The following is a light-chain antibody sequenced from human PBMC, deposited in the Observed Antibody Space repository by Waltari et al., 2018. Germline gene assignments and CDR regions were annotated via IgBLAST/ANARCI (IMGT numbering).Light chain of an antibody. J-gene: IGKJ1*01. CDR1: QSVNTY. Sequence: IVLTQSPGTLSLSPGERATPSCRASQSVNTYLAWYQQKPGQAPRLLIYGAYTRPAGIPDRFSGSGFGTDFSLTISRLEAEDFAVYYCQHHVRLPATFGQGTKVEIK. V-gene: IGKV3-20*01. CDR3: QHHVRLPAT. CDR2: GAY.